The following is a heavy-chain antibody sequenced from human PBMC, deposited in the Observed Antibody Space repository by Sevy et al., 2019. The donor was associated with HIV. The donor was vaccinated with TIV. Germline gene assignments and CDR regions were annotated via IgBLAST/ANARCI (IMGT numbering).Heavy chain of an antibody. CDR1: GFTLSKYS. J-gene: IGHJ4*02. CDR3: AREGCTKPHDY. CDR2: LSFDCREI. Sequence: GGSLRLSCAASGFTLSKYSMSWVRQSPGKGLEWVSTLSFDCREINYADSVKGRFTISRDNSKSSVYLQMNNLRPEDTAVYYCAREGCTKPHDYWGQGTLVTVSS. D-gene: IGHD2-8*01. V-gene: IGHV3-23*01.